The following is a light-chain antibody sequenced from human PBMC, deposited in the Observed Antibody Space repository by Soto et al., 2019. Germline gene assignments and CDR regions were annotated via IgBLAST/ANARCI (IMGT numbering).Light chain of an antibody. CDR1: SSDIGAYDY. V-gene: IGLV2-14*03. CDR2: EVR. CDR3: GSYASATLI. Sequence: QSVLTQPASVSGSPGQSITISCTGTSSDIGAYDYVSWFQQYSGKAPTLIIYEVRFRPSGVSSRFSGSKSGNTASLTISGLQTEEEADYYCGSYASATLIFGGGTKLTVL. J-gene: IGLJ2*01.